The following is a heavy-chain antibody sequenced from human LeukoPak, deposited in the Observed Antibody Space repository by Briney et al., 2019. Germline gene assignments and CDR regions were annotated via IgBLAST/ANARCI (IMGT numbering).Heavy chain of an antibody. CDR3: ARHGQNDGYPLDY. CDR1: GGPISGYY. V-gene: IGHV4-59*08. D-gene: IGHD5-24*01. J-gene: IGHJ4*02. CDR2: IHYSGST. Sequence: SETLSLTRTVSGGPISGYYWSWIRQPPGKGLEWIAYIHYSGSTNYNPPLKSRLTISVDTSKNQLSLKLNSMTDADTAVYYCARHGQNDGYPLDYWGQGTLVSVSS.